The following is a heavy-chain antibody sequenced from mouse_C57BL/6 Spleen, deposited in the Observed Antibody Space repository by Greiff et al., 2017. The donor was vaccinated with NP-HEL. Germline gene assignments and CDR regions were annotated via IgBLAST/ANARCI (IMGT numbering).Heavy chain of an antibody. V-gene: IGHV1-80*01. CDR3: ARWGGNYFDY. Sequence: LVESGASVKISCKASGYAFSSYWMNWVKQRPGKGLEWIGQIYPGDGDTNYNGKFKGKATLTADKSSSTAYMQLSSLTSEDSAVYFCARWGGNYFDYWGQGTTLTVSS. CDR1: GYAFSSYW. D-gene: IGHD1-1*02. J-gene: IGHJ2*01. CDR2: IYPGDGDT.